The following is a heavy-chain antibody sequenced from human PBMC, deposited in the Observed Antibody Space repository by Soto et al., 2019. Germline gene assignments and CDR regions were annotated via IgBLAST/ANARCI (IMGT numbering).Heavy chain of an antibody. J-gene: IGHJ5*02. Sequence: VQLVESGGGLVQPGGSLRLTCTASEAFSIYSMNWVRQGPGKGLEWLSFISSSGSTIYYANSVKGRFTISRDDGKKSLYLQMDSLRDEDTAVYYCAREGQCRASTCFTSEFWFDPWGQGTLVTVSS. CDR1: EAFSIYS. CDR3: AREGQCRASTCFTSEFWFDP. D-gene: IGHD2-2*02. V-gene: IGHV3-48*02. CDR2: ISSSGSTI.